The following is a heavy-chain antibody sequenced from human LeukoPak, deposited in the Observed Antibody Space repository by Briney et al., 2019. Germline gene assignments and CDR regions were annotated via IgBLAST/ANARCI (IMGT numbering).Heavy chain of an antibody. J-gene: IGHJ4*02. V-gene: IGHV1-8*02. Sequence: ASVKVSCKASGYTFTGYYMRWVRQATGQGLEWMGWMNPNSGNTGYAQKFQGRITMTRNTSISTAYMELSSLRSEDTAVYYCTYGSGSNWGQGTLVTVSS. CDR2: MNPNSGNT. CDR1: GYTFTGYY. CDR3: TYGSGSN. D-gene: IGHD3-10*01.